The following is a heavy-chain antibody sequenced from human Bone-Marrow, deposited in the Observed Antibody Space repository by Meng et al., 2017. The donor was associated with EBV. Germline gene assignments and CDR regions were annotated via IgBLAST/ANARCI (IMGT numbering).Heavy chain of an antibody. CDR3: AKDLSGRFDP. CDR2: IPSDASHNK. CDR1: GFIFSGYG. V-gene: IGHV3-30*18. J-gene: IGHJ5*02. D-gene: IGHD1-14*01. Sequence: QGELVESGGAVVQPGRSLRLSCAASGFIFSGYGFHWVRQAPGKGPEWVAIIPSDASHNKYYADSVKGRFTISRDNSKNTLYLQMNSLKIEDTAVYYCAKDLSGRFDPWGQGTLVTVSS.